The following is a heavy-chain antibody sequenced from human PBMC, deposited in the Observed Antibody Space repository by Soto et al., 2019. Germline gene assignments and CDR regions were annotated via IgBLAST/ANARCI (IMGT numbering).Heavy chain of an antibody. CDR3: ARDRGYSGYDLGEGPYFDY. Sequence: EVQLVESGGGVVRPGGSLRLSCAASGFTFDDYGMSWVRQAPGKGLEWVSGINWNGGSTGYADSVKGRFTISRDNAKNSLYLQMNSLRAEDTALYHCARDRGYSGYDLGEGPYFDYWGQGTLVTVSS. J-gene: IGHJ4*02. V-gene: IGHV3-20*01. D-gene: IGHD5-12*01. CDR2: INWNGGST. CDR1: GFTFDDYG.